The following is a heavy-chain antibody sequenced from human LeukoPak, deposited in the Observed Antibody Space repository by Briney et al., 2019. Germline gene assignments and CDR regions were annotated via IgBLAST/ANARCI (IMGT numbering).Heavy chain of an antibody. D-gene: IGHD2-2*01. V-gene: IGHV4-59*01. CDR2: IYYSGST. CDR3: ARDGRWDQLLQNAHGAFDI. CDR1: GGSISSYY. J-gene: IGHJ3*02. Sequence: SETLSLTCTVSGGSISSYYWSWIRQPPGKGLEWIGYIYYSGSTNYNPSPKSRVTISVDTSKNQFSLKLSSVTAADTAVYYCARDGRWDQLLQNAHGAFDIWGQGTMVTVSS.